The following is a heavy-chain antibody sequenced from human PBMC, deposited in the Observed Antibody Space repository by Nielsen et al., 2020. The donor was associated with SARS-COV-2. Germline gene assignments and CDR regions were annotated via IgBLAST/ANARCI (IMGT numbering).Heavy chain of an antibody. CDR3: ARDKYRYYGSGSYYYYYYGMDV. CDR2: ISSSGSTI. J-gene: IGHJ6*02. V-gene: IGHV3-48*03. Sequence: WLRQPPGKGLEWVSYISSSGSTIYYADSVKGRFTISRDNAKNSLYLQMNSLRAEDTAVYYCARDKYRYYGSGSYYYYYYGMDVWGQGTTVTVSS. D-gene: IGHD3-10*01.